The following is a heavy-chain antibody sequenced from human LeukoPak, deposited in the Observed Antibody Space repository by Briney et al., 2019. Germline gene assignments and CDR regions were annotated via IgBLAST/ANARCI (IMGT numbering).Heavy chain of an antibody. CDR3: ARGYSYVQNPYYYYYDYYMDV. V-gene: IGHV4-39*01. J-gene: IGHJ6*03. D-gene: IGHD5-18*01. Sequence: SETLSLTRTVSGGSISSSSYYWGWIRQPPGKGLEWIGSIYYSGSTYYNPSLKSPVTISVDTSKNQFSLKLISVTAADTAVYYCARGYSYVQNPYYYYYDYYMDVWGKGTTVTVSS. CDR2: IYYSGST. CDR1: GGSISSSSYY.